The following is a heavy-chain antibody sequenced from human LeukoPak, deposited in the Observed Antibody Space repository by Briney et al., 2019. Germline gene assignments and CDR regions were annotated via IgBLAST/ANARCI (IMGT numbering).Heavy chain of an antibody. CDR2: IYSDAST. CDR3: ARELREHGVFDI. J-gene: IGHJ3*02. D-gene: IGHD1-26*01. Sequence: GGSLRLSCAASGFTVSSNYMSWVRQAPGKGLEWVSEIYSDASTYYAASVKGRFSISRDKSKNTVDLQMNSLRAEDTAVYYCARELREHGVFDIWGQGTMVTVSS. CDR1: GFTVSSNY. V-gene: IGHV3-53*01.